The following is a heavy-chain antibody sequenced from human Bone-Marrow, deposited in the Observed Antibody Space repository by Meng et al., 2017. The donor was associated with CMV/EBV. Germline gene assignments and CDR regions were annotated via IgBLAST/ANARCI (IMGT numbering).Heavy chain of an antibody. Sequence: GESLKISCAASGFTFSSYAMHWVRQAPGKGLEWVAVISYDGSNKYYADSVKGRFTISRDNSKNTLYLQMNSLRAEDTAVYYCARLLAENYDFWSGRPPTNYYGMDVWGQGTMVTVSS. V-gene: IGHV3-30*04. CDR2: ISYDGSNK. D-gene: IGHD3-3*01. CDR3: ARLLAENYDFWSGRPPTNYYGMDV. J-gene: IGHJ6*02. CDR1: GFTFSSYA.